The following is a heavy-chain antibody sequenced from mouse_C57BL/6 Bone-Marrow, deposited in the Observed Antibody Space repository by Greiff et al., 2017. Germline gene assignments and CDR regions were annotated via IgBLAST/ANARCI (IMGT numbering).Heavy chain of an antibody. CDR2: INPGSGGT. CDR1: GYAFTNYL. J-gene: IGHJ3*01. CDR3: ARSKNWDSWFAY. V-gene: IGHV1-54*01. D-gene: IGHD4-1*01. Sequence: QVQLKESGAELVRPGTSVKVSCKASGYAFTNYLIEWVKQRPGQGLEWIGVINPGSGGTNYNEKFKGKVTLTADKSSSTAYMQLSSLTSEDSAVYFCARSKNWDSWFAYWGQGTLVTVSA.